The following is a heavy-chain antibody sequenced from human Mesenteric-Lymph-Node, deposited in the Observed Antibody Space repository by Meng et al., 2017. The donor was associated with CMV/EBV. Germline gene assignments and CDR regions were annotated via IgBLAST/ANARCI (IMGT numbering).Heavy chain of an antibody. J-gene: IGHJ4*02. CDR1: GVSVTSGAYH. CDR2: IYGTGIT. V-gene: IGHV4-61*08. D-gene: IGHD4-23*01. CDR3: AKSRSSTPGIIDD. Sequence: EAAGPGLVTPSTSLSLTCISSGVSVTSGAYHWSWIRQSPGKGLEWIGYIYGTGITIYNPSLKSRVTILLETSKNQFSLKLNSVTTADTAVYYCAKSRSSTPGIIDDWGQGTLVTVSS.